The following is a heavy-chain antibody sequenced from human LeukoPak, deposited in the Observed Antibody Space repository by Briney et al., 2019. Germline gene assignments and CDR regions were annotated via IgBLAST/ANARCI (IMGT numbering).Heavy chain of an antibody. D-gene: IGHD2-2*01. CDR1: GFTFSRYW. V-gene: IGHV3-7*01. J-gene: IGHJ4*02. CDR2: RNEDGNKK. Sequence: GGSLRLSCTASGFTFSRYWMGWVRQAPGKGLEWVANRNEDGNKKYYVDSVKGRFTISRGNTKKSLYLQMNSLRPEDTAVYYCARGCTSASCYDYWGQGTLVTVSS. CDR3: ARGCTSASCYDY.